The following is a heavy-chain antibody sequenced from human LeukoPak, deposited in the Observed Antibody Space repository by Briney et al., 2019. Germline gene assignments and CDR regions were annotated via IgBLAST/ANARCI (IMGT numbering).Heavy chain of an antibody. J-gene: IGHJ4*02. CDR2: IHHSGTT. CDR3: ATLGFSSGYYYYFDH. Sequence: PSETLSLTCSVSGVSIKYAGYYWAWMRQSPGKGLEWIGYIHHSGTTDYNPSLKSRVTISVDRSKNQFSLKLSSVTAADTAVYYCATLGFSSGYYYYFDHWGQGTLVTVSS. D-gene: IGHD3-22*01. CDR1: GVSIKYAGYY. V-gene: IGHV4-30-2*06.